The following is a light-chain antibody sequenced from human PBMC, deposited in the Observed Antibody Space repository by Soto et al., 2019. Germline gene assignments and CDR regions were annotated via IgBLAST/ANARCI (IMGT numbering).Light chain of an antibody. CDR3: RQSYSSPRT. CDR2: NAS. CDR1: QSISTW. Sequence: DIQMTQSPSSLSASVGDRVTISCRASQSISTWLTWYQQKPGKAPNLLIYNASSLQSGVPSRFSGSGSGTDFTLTITNLQPEDFATYYCRQSYSSPRTFGQGTKVEIK. J-gene: IGKJ1*01. V-gene: IGKV1-39*01.